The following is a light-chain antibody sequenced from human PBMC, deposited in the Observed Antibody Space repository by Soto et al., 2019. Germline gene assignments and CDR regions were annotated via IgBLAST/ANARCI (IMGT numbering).Light chain of an antibody. Sequence: EIVLTQSPVTLSLSPGERVTLSCRASQNIAKYLAWYQQRPGQAPRLLFYDTFNRTTGIPPSFSGSGSGTDFTLTISSLEPEDFAVYYCQARSDWTWTFGQENQVEVK. CDR1: QNIAKY. CDR2: DTF. V-gene: IGKV3-11*01. CDR3: QARSDWTWT. J-gene: IGKJ1*01.